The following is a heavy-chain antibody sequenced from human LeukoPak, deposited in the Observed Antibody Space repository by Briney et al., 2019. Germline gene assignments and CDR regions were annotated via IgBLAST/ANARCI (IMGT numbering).Heavy chain of an antibody. CDR3: ARGSDSGTVDV. D-gene: IGHD1-26*01. CDR2: INHSGST. Sequence: SETLSLTCTVSGDSISRSSYYWGWIRQPPGKGLEWIGEINHSGSTNYNPSLKSRVTISVDTSKNQFSLKLSSVTAADTAVYYCARGSDSGTVDVWGQGTTVTVSS. J-gene: IGHJ6*02. V-gene: IGHV4-39*07. CDR1: GDSISRSSYY.